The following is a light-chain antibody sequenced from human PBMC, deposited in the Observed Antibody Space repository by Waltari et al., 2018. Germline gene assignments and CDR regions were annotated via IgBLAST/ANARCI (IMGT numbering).Light chain of an antibody. V-gene: IGKV1-9*01. CDR1: QGIGSY. Sequence: IQLTPSPSSLSASVGDRVTLTCRSSQGIGSYFAWYQQKPGKAPKLLIYSASTLKNAVPSRFSGSGFGTDFTLTISSLQPEDFATYYCQQSNSYPFTFGPGTKVDIK. CDR2: SAS. CDR3: QQSNSYPFT. J-gene: IGKJ3*01.